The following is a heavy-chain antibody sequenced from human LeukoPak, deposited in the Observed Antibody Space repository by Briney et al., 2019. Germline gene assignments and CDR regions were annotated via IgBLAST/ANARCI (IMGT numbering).Heavy chain of an antibody. CDR3: ASGGPYCGAGCYLPTLDY. CDR2: IYYSGNT. Sequence: SQTLSLTCTVSGGSISSAGYYWNWIPQHPGKGLEWIGYIYYSGNTYYNPSLKSRVTLSADTSKNQFSLPLTSVTAADTAVYYCASGGPYCGAGCYLPTLDYWGQGTLVTVSS. D-gene: IGHD2-21*02. V-gene: IGHV4-31*03. CDR1: GGSISSAGYY. J-gene: IGHJ4*02.